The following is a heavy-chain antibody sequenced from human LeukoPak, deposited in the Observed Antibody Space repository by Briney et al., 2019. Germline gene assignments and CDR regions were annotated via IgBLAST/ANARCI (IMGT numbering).Heavy chain of an antibody. V-gene: IGHV3-23*01. J-gene: IGHJ6*03. CDR3: AKKGGNNNFYYYYMDV. D-gene: IGHD4-23*01. CDR2: LDGDGTTT. CDR1: GFTFGNYA. Sequence: PGGSLRLSCAASGFTFGNYAMSWVRQAPGKGLEWVSALDGDGTTTYYADSVKGRFTISRDNSKNTLFLQMNSLRGEDTAVYYCAKKGGNNNFYYYYMDVWGKGTTVTVSS.